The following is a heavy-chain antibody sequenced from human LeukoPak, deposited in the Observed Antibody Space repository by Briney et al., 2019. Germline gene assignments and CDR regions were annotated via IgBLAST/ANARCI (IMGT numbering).Heavy chain of an antibody. Sequence: SVKVSCKASGGTFSSYAISWVRQAPGQGLEWMGGIIPIFGTANYAQKFQGRVTITTDESTSTAYMEQSSLGSEDTAVYYWASGTTNPYYYYYYMDVWGKGTTVTVSS. CDR2: IIPIFGTA. D-gene: IGHD2/OR15-2a*01. J-gene: IGHJ6*03. CDR3: ASGTTNPYYYYYYMDV. V-gene: IGHV1-69*05. CDR1: GGTFSSYA.